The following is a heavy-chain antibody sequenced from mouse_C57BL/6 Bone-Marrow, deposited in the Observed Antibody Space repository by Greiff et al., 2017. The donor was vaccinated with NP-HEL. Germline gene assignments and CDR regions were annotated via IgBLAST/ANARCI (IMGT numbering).Heavy chain of an antibody. Sequence: EVQLQQSGAELVRPGASVKLSCTASGFNIKDDYMHWVKQRPEQGLEWIGWLDPENGDTEYASKFQGKATITADTSSNTAYLQLSSLTSEDTAVYYCTLYYGNYGYWGQGTTLTVSS. V-gene: IGHV14-4*01. CDR2: LDPENGDT. CDR1: GFNIKDDY. D-gene: IGHD2-1*01. J-gene: IGHJ2*01. CDR3: TLYYGNYGY.